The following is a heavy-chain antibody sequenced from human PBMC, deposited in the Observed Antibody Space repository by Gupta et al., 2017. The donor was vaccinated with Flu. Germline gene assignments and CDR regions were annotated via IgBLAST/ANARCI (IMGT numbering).Heavy chain of an antibody. Sequence: VQLVESGGCLVQPGGSLRLSCAASVFVFSTYDMHWVRPVTGKGLEWVSCIGTVGDTDYPGSVKGRFTISRENDKNSLYLQMNSLRAGDTAVYFWARQRKEVTTPGKYYYYAMDVWGQGTTVTVSS. CDR2: IGTVGDT. V-gene: IGHV3-13*04. CDR1: VFVFSTYD. CDR3: ARQRKEVTTPGKYYYYAMDV. J-gene: IGHJ6*02. D-gene: IGHD4-17*01.